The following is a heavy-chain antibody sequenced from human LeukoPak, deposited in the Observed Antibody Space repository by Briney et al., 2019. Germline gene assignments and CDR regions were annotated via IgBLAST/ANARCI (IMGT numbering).Heavy chain of an antibody. J-gene: IGHJ4*02. Sequence: GGSLRLPCAASGFTFSSYGMHWVRQAPGKGLEWVAFIRYDGSNKYYADSVKGRFTISRDNSKNTLYLQMNSLRAEDTAVYYCAKDLWDSSGFGDYWGQGTLVTVSS. V-gene: IGHV3-30*02. CDR2: IRYDGSNK. D-gene: IGHD3-22*01. CDR3: AKDLWDSSGFGDY. CDR1: GFTFSSYG.